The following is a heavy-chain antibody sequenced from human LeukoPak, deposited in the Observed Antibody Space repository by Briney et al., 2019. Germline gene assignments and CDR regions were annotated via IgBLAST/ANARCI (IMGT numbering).Heavy chain of an antibody. CDR1: GFTFSSYA. D-gene: IGHD3-10*01. J-gene: IGHJ5*02. CDR3: AKDLSGSSHNWFDP. CDR2: ISGYGGST. V-gene: IGHV3-23*01. Sequence: GGSLRLSCAASGFTFSSYAMSWVRQAPGKGLEWVSDISGYGGSTYYADSVKGRFTISRDNSKNTLYPQMNRLRAEDTAVYYCAKDLSGSSHNWFDPWGQGTLVTVSS.